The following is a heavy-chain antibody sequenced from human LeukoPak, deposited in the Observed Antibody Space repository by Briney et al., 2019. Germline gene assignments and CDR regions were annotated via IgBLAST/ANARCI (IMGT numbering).Heavy chain of an antibody. J-gene: IGHJ4*02. CDR1: GGSISSSSYY. CDR3: ARAQAAAGTVTFDY. Sequence: PSETLSLTCTVSGGSISSSSYYWGWIRQPPGKGLEWIGSIYYSGSTYYNPSLKSRVTISVDTSKNQFSLKLSSVTAADTAVYYCARAQAAAGTVTFDYWGQGTLVTVSS. CDR2: IYYSGST. D-gene: IGHD6-13*01. V-gene: IGHV4-39*07.